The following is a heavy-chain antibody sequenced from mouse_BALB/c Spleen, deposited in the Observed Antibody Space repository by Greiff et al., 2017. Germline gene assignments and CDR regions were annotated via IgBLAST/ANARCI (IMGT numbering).Heavy chain of an antibody. V-gene: IGHV5-15*02. Sequence: EVKVVESGGGLVQPGGSRKLSCAASGFTFSDYGMAWVRQAPGKGPEWVAFISNLAYSIYYADTVTGRFTISRENAKNTLYLEMSSLRSEDTAMYYCARVPLLRLGAMDYWGQGTSVTVSS. CDR3: ARVPLLRLGAMDY. D-gene: IGHD1-2*01. CDR2: ISNLAYSI. CDR1: GFTFSDYG. J-gene: IGHJ4*01.